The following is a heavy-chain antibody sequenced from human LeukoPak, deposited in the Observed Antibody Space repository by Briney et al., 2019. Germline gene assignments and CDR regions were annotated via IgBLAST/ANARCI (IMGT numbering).Heavy chain of an antibody. CDR3: ARSGSGSYIDY. CDR2: IYYNGST. D-gene: IGHD3-10*01. J-gene: IGHJ4*02. V-gene: IGHV4-61*05. Sequence: PSETLSLTCSVSGGSISRSDHYWSWIRQPPGKGLEWIGNIYYNGSTNYNPSLKSRVTISVDKSKNQFSLKLSSVTAADTAVYYCARSGSGSYIDYWGQGTLVTVSS. CDR1: GGSISRSDHY.